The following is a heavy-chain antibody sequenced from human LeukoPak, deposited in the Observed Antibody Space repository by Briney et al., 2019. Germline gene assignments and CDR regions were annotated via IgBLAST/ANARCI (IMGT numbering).Heavy chain of an antibody. CDR1: GGSISSGNYY. J-gene: IGHJ4*02. Sequence: SETLSLTCTVSGGSISSGNYYWSWIRQPAGKGLEWIGRIYTSGSTNFHPSLKSRLTISVDTSKNQFSLKLSSVTAADTAVYYCARGFYYASGSYNFDYWGQGTLVTVSS. CDR3: ARGFYYASGSYNFDY. D-gene: IGHD3-10*01. V-gene: IGHV4-61*02. CDR2: IYTSGST.